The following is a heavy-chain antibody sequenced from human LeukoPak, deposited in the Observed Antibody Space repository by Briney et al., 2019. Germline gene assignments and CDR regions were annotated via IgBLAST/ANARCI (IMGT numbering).Heavy chain of an antibody. Sequence: SETLSLTCTVSGGSASSGSYYWSWIRQPPGKGLEWIGYIYYSGSTNYNPSLKSRVTISVDTSKNQFSLKLSSVTAADTAVYYCARELVPEAFDIWGQGTMVTVSS. D-gene: IGHD1-14*01. V-gene: IGHV4-61*01. CDR2: IYYSGST. J-gene: IGHJ3*02. CDR1: GGSASSGSYY. CDR3: ARELVPEAFDI.